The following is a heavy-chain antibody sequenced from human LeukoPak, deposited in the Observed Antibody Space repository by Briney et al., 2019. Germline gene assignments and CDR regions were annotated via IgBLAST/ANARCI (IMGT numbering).Heavy chain of an antibody. J-gene: IGHJ3*02. CDR3: ARPRSSSLDAFDI. CDR2: IYSGGST. CDR1: GFTFSSYA. Sequence: GGSLRLSCAASGFTFSSYAMHWVRQAPGRGLEWVSVIYSGGSTYYADSVKGRFTISRDNSKNTLYLQMNSLRAEDTAVYYCARPRSSSLDAFDIWGKGTTVTVSS. D-gene: IGHD6-13*01. V-gene: IGHV3-66*04.